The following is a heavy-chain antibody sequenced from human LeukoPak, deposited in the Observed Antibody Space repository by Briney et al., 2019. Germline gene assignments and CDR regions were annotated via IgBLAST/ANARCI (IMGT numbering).Heavy chain of an antibody. CDR3: SRSYNPGSYHPYYFDY. CDR1: SGSISSHF. Sequence: SETLSLTCTVSSGSISSHFWSWVRQPPGKGLEWIGNVYYTGSTNYNPSLKSRITMSVDTSKNQFSLKLSSVTAADTAVYYCSRSYNPGSYHPYYFDYWGQGTLVTVSS. V-gene: IGHV4-59*11. CDR2: VYYTGST. J-gene: IGHJ4*02. D-gene: IGHD3-10*01.